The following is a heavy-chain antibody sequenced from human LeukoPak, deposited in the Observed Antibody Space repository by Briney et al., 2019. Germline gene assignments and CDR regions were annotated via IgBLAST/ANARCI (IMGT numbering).Heavy chain of an antibody. V-gene: IGHV3-30*02. CDR3: ATGPYEYFQH. CDR1: GFTFSSYG. J-gene: IGHJ1*01. Sequence: GGSLRLSCAASGFTFSSYGMHWVRQAPGKGLEWVAFIRYDGSNKYYADSVKGRFTISRDNSKNTLYLQMYSLRAEDTAVYYCATGPYEYFQHWGQGTLVTVSS. D-gene: IGHD1-1*01. CDR2: IRYDGSNK.